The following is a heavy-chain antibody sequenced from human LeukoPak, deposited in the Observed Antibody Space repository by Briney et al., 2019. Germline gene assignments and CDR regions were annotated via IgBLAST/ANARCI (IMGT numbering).Heavy chain of an antibody. Sequence: GGSLRLSCAASGFTFSSYAMNWVRQAPGKGLEWVSGINGSGGSTYYAGSVKGRFTISRDNSKNTLYLQMNSLRAEDTAVYYCARGMVAGTCFDYWGQGTLVTVSS. J-gene: IGHJ4*02. CDR3: ARGMVAGTCFDY. V-gene: IGHV3-23*01. D-gene: IGHD2-15*01. CDR2: INGSGGST. CDR1: GFTFSSYA.